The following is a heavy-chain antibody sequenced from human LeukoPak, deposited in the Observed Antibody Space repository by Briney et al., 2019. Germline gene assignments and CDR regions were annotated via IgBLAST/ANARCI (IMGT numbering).Heavy chain of an antibody. CDR3: ARGFDGANAFDL. J-gene: IGHJ3*01. CDR1: RFSISNYW. Sequence: TGGSLGLSCVASRFSISNYWMNWVRQAPGKGLEWVASIKQDGSEKYYVDSVKGRFTISRDNAKNSVYLQMNSLRAEDTAVYYCARGFDGANAFDLWGQGTLVTVSS. V-gene: IGHV3-7*01. CDR2: IKQDGSEK.